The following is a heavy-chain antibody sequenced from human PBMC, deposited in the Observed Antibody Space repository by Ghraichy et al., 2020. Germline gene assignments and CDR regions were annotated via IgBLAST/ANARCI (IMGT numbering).Heavy chain of an antibody. Sequence: GGSLRLSCAASGFIFNYYSMNWVRQAPGKGLEWVSSISRSNDSIHYADSVRGRFTISRDNAKNTLYLQMNSLRAEDTAVYYCARWRGGTGWYRGDYWGQGTLVTVSS. V-gene: IGHV3-21*01. D-gene: IGHD6-19*01. CDR1: GFIFNYYS. CDR2: ISRSNDSI. CDR3: ARWRGGTGWYRGDY. J-gene: IGHJ4*02.